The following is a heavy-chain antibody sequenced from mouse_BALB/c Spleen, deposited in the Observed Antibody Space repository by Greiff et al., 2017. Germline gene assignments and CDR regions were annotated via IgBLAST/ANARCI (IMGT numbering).Heavy chain of an antibody. CDR3: ARRVTTVDAMDY. Sequence: EVQLVESGGGLVQPGGSLKLSCAASGFTLSSYGMSWVRQTPDKRLELVATINSNGGSTYYPDRVKGRFTISRDNSKNTLYLQMSSLKSEDTAMYYCARRVTTVDAMDYWGQGTTVTVSS. J-gene: IGHJ4*01. V-gene: IGHV5-6-3*01. D-gene: IGHD1-1*01. CDR1: GFTLSSYG. CDR2: INSNGGST.